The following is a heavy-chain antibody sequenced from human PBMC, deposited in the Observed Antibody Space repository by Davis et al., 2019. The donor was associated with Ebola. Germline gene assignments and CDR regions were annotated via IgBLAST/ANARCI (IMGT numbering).Heavy chain of an antibody. CDR3: AREGGRYYDSSGYVFDI. Sequence: SVTVTCKASGYRFTSYYMLWVRQAPGQGLEWMGIINPITGGTSYAQNFQVRVNMTRETSTSTVYMELSSLRSEGTAVYYCAREGGRYYDSSGYVFDIWGQGTMVKVSS. CDR2: INPITGGT. CDR1: GYRFTSYY. J-gene: IGHJ3*02. D-gene: IGHD3-22*01. V-gene: IGHV1-46*01.